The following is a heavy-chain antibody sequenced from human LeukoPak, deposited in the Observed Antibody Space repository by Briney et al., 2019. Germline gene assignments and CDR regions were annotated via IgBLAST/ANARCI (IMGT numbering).Heavy chain of an antibody. CDR3: ARDYYDFWSGPQYGMDV. CDR1: GGTFSSYA. D-gene: IGHD3-3*01. CDR2: IIPIFGTA. Sequence: ASVKVSSKASGGTFSSYAISWVRQAPGQGLEWMGGIIPIFGTANYAQKFQGRVTITADESTSTAYMELSSLRSEDTAVYYCARDYYDFWSGPQYGMDVWGQGTTVTVSS. V-gene: IGHV1-69*13. J-gene: IGHJ6*02.